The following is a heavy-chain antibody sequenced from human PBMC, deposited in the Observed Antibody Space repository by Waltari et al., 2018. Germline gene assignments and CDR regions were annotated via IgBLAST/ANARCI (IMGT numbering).Heavy chain of an antibody. CDR3: ATYIGASVGTAAYDV. CDR2: MSYSGAT. V-gene: IGHV4-39*01. J-gene: IGHJ3*01. D-gene: IGHD5-12*01. CDR1: GVSITTTRPY. Sequence: QLQLQESGPGLVKPSETLSLTCSVSGVSITTTRPYWGWIRQPPGQGLEWIGTMSYSGATYSSPSLKSRVTISRDTSKNQLSLRLGSVTAADTAVYYCATYIGASVGTAAYDVWGQGTMVTVSA.